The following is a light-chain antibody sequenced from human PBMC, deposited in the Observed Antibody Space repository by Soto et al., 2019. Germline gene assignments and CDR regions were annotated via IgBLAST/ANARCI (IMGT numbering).Light chain of an antibody. V-gene: IGKV3-15*01. CDR1: QSVSSN. Sequence: EIVMTQSPATLSVSPGERATLSCRASQSVSSNLAWYQQKPGQTPRLLIYGASTRATGIPARFSGSGSGTEFPLTISSLQSEDFAVYSCQQYNNWPPAFGPGTKVDLK. CDR2: GAS. J-gene: IGKJ3*01. CDR3: QQYNNWPPA.